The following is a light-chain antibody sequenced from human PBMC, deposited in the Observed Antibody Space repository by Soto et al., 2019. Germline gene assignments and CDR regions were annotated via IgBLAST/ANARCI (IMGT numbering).Light chain of an antibody. CDR1: QSISTN. CDR2: AAS. CDR3: QESYSIPLT. J-gene: IGKJ4*01. V-gene: IGKV1-39*01. Sequence: DIQMTQSPSSLSASVGDRVTITCRASQSISTNLNWYQQKPGKAPKVLIYAASNLRSGVPPRFSGSGSGTDFTLTISSLQPEDFAIYYCQESYSIPLTFGGGTRVE.